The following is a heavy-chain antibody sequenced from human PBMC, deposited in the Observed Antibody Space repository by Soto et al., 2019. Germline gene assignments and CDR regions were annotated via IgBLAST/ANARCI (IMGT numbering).Heavy chain of an antibody. V-gene: IGHV3-30*18. D-gene: IGHD2-15*01. CDR2: ISYDGDNK. Sequence: GGSLRLSCAASGFTFSTYGMHWVRQAPGKGLEWVAVISYDGDNKYYADSVKGRFTISRDNSKNTLYLQMNSLRAEDTAVYYCAKGVFYDGGNPFDYWGQGSLVTVSS. J-gene: IGHJ4*02. CDR3: AKGVFYDGGNPFDY. CDR1: GFTFSTYG.